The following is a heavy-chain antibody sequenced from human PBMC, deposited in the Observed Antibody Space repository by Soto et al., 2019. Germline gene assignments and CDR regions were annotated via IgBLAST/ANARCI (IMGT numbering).Heavy chain of an antibody. D-gene: IGHD1-26*01. CDR1: GYAITAYY. J-gene: IGHJ4*02. V-gene: IGHV1-2*02. CDR2: VDPRTGGA. Sequence: VKVSCKASGYAITAYYIHWVRQAPGQGLEWMGWVDPRTGGAIYAQKFQDRVTMTRDTSISTVYMDLSGLRSDDTALYYCARDDYGIYPYWGQGTLVTVSS. CDR3: ARDDYGIYPY.